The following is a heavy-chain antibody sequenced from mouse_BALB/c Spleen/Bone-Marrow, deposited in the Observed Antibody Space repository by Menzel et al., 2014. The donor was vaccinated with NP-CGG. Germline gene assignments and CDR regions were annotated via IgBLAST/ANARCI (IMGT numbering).Heavy chain of an antibody. CDR1: GFTFSSYD. V-gene: IGHV5-6-3*01. Sequence: EVMLAESGGVLVQPGGSLKLSCAASGFTFSSYDMSWVRQTPDKRLELVATINTNGGTTYYPDSVKGRFTISRDNAKSTLYLQMSSLKSADTAIYYCARNRYDWFAYWGQGTLVTVSA. CDR2: INTNGGTT. J-gene: IGHJ3*01. D-gene: IGHD2-14*01. CDR3: ARNRYDWFAY.